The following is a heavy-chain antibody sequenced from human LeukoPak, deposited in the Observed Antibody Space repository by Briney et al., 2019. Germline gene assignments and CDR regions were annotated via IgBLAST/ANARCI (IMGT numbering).Heavy chain of an antibody. CDR2: IYTSGST. V-gene: IGHV4-4*07. J-gene: IGHJ6*03. Sequence: SETLSLTCTVSGGSISSYYWSWIRQPAGKGLEWIGRIYTSGSTNYNPSLKSRVTISVGTSKNQFSLKLSSVTAADTAVYYCARGSVVVVVAANYYYYYMDVWGKGTTVTVSS. CDR3: ARGSVVVVVAANYYYYYMDV. D-gene: IGHD2-15*01. CDR1: GGSISSYY.